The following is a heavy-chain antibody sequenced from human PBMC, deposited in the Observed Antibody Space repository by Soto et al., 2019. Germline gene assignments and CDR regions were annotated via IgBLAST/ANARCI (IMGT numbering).Heavy chain of an antibody. CDR2: IKSKTDGGTT. J-gene: IGHJ4*02. D-gene: IGHD1-1*01. Sequence: EVQLVESGGGLVKPGGSLRLSCAVSGFTFSKVWMNWVRQAPGKGLEWVGRIKSKTDGGTTDYAAAVKGRFTITRDDSKDTLYLQMNSLNTADTAVYFCTTGRDDLLYWGQGTLVTVSS. V-gene: IGHV3-15*07. CDR3: TTGRDDLLY. CDR1: GFTFSKVW.